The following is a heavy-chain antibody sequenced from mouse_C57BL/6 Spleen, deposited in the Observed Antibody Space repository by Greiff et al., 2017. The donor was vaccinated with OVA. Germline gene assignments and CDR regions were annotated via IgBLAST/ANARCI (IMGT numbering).Heavy chain of an antibody. J-gene: IGHJ2*01. V-gene: IGHV5-6*01. CDR2: ISSGGSYT. CDR1: GFTFSSYG. D-gene: IGHD1-1*01. CDR3: ARHEATVDYFDY. Sequence: EVQRVESGGDLVKPGGSLKLSCAASGFTFSSYGMSWVRQTPDKRLEWVATISSGGSYTYYPDSVKGRFTISRDNAKNTLYLQMSSLKSEDTAMYYCARHEATVDYFDYWGQGTTLTVSS.